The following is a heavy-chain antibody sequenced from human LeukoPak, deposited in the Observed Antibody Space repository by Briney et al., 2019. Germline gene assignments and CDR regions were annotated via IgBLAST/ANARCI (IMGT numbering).Heavy chain of an antibody. CDR3: ARGLGVPDAFDI. D-gene: IGHD1-26*01. J-gene: IGHJ3*02. CDR1: GFTFSSYR. V-gene: IGHV3-21*01. CDR2: ISSSSSYI. Sequence: PGGSLRLSCAASGFTFSSYRMNWVRQAPGKGLEWVSSISSSSSYIYSADSMKGRFTIPRDNAKNSLYLQMNSLRAEDTAVYYCARGLGVPDAFDIWGQGTMVTVS.